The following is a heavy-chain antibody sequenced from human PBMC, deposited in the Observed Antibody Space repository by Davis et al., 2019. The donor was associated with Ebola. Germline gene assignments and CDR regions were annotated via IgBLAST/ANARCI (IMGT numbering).Heavy chain of an antibody. D-gene: IGHD2-2*01. CDR1: GFTFSSYE. J-gene: IGHJ4*02. CDR2: IGIGVSTI. CDR3: ARGPPHWSSSSCYLNY. Sequence: PGGSLRLSCAASGFTFSSYEMNWVRQAPGKGLEWVSYIGIGVSTIYYADSVKGRFTISRDNAKNSLHLQMSSLRAEDTAVYYCARGPPHWSSSSCYLNYWGQGTLVTVSS. V-gene: IGHV3-48*03.